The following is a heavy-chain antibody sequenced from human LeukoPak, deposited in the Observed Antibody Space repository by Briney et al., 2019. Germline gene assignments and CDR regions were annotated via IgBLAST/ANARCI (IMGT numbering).Heavy chain of an antibody. J-gene: IGHJ4*02. Sequence: GGSLRLSCAASGFTFSSYAMHWVRQAPGKGLEYVSAISSNGGSTYYANSVKGRFTISRDNSKNTLYLQMGSLRAEDMAVYYCARVGTADFPYYFDYWGQGTLVTVSS. CDR2: ISSNGGST. CDR3: ARVGTADFPYYFDY. V-gene: IGHV3-64*01. D-gene: IGHD1/OR15-1a*01. CDR1: GFTFSSYA.